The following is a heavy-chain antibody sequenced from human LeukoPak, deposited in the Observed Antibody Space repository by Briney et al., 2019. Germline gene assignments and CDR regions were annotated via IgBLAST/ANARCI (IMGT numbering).Heavy chain of an antibody. CDR3: ARDHYCSGGSCYWRFDY. V-gene: IGHV1-18*01. CDR1: GYTFTSYG. Sequence: ASVKVSCKASGYTFTSYGLSWVRQAPGQGLEWMGWISSYNGNTNYAQKLQGRVTMTTDTSTSTAYMELRSLRSDDTAVYYCARDHYCSGGSCYWRFDYWGQGTLVTVSS. J-gene: IGHJ4*02. D-gene: IGHD2-15*01. CDR2: ISSYNGNT.